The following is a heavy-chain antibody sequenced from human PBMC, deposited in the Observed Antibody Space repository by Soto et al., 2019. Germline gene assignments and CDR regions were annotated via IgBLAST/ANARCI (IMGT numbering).Heavy chain of an antibody. V-gene: IGHV4-61*01. D-gene: IGHD3-16*01. J-gene: IGHJ5*02. CDR3: ARGLTMGQLLSHVDH. CDR2: VHSSGIT. Sequence: SETLSLTCTVSGGSVSNDNFYWSWIRQPPGKGLEWIGYVHSSGITNYNPSLKRRVTISVATTRNQFSLRLSSVTAADTAIYYCARGLTMGQLLSHVDHWCQGALVTVSS. CDR1: GGSVSNDNFY.